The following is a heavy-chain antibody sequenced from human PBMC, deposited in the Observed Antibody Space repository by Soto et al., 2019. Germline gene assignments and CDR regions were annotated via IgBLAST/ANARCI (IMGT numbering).Heavy chain of an antibody. CDR1: GYIFTNYY. V-gene: IGHV1-46*01. CDR3: ARTVGYYYGMDV. J-gene: IGHJ6*02. D-gene: IGHD4-17*01. CDR2: INAGGGYT. Sequence: ASVKVSCKASGYIFTNYYMHWVRQAPGQGLEWMGTINAGGGYTTYAQKFQGRVTITRDTSASTAYMELSSLRSEDTAVYYCARTVGYYYGMDVWGQGTTVTVSS.